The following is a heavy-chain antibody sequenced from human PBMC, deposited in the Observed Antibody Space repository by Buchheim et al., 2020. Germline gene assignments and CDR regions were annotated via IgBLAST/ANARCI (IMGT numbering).Heavy chain of an antibody. CDR2: ISYDGRND. CDR1: GFTFSSFG. Sequence: QVQLVASGGGVVQPGRSLRLSCTASGFTFSSFGIHWVRQAPGKGLESVALISYDGRNDYYADSVKGRFTISRDNSKNTLYLQMNSLRTEDTAMYDCAPARTNSSDWYNWFDPWGQGT. V-gene: IGHV3-30*03. D-gene: IGHD6-13*01. J-gene: IGHJ5*02. CDR3: APARTNSSDWYNWFDP.